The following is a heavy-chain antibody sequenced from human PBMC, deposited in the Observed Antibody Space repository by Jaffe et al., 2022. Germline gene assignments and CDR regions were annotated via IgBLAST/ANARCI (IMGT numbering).Heavy chain of an antibody. V-gene: IGHV3-30*02. CDR2: IRYDGSNK. J-gene: IGHJ4*02. D-gene: IGHD3-3*01. CDR1: GFTFSSYG. Sequence: QVQLVESGGGVVQPGGSLRLSCAASGFTFSSYGMHWVRQAPGKGLEWVAFIRYDGSNKYYADSVKGRFTISRDNSKNTLYLQMNSLRAEDTAVYYCAKDKGDFWSGYRDYFDYWGQGTLVTVSS. CDR3: AKDKGDFWSGYRDYFDY.